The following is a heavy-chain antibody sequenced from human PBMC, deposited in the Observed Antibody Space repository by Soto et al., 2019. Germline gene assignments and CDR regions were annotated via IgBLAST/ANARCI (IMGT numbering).Heavy chain of an antibody. V-gene: IGHV4-31*03. Sequence: QVQLQESGPGLVKPSQTLSLTCTVSGGSISSGGYYWSWIRQHPGKGLEWIGYIYYSGSTYYNPSLKSRVTISVVTSKNPVSLKLSSVTAADTAVYYCSRRNSDGGYDLGGFDYWGQGTLVTVSS. CDR2: IYYSGST. D-gene: IGHD3-16*01. J-gene: IGHJ4*02. CDR1: GGSISSGGYY. CDR3: SRRNSDGGYDLGGFDY.